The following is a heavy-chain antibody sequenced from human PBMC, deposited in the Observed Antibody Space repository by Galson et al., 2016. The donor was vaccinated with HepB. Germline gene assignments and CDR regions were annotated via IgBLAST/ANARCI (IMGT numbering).Heavy chain of an antibody. CDR1: GFTFSSYG. Sequence: SLRLSCAASGFTFSSYGMHWVRQASGKGLEWVAVISNDGSNKDYADSVKGRFTISRDNSKNTLYLQMNSLRPEDTAVYYCAKDALITLVRGVIMSYFDYWGQRALVTVSS. CDR2: ISNDGSNK. J-gene: IGHJ4*02. D-gene: IGHD3-10*01. V-gene: IGHV3-30*18. CDR3: AKDALITLVRGVIMSYFDY.